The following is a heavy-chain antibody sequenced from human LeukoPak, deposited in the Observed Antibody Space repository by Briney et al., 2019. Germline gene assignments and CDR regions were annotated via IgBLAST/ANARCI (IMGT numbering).Heavy chain of an antibody. D-gene: IGHD6-13*01. CDR1: GFTFSSYS. J-gene: IGHJ6*03. V-gene: IGHV3-21*01. Sequence: GGSLRLSCAASGFTFSSYSMNWVRQAPGNGLEWVSSISSSSSYIYYADSVKGRFTISRDNAKNSLYLQMNSLRAEDMAVYYCARANGGIAAPYFYYCYMDVWGKGTTVTVSS. CDR2: ISSSSSYI. CDR3: ARANGGIAAPYFYYCYMDV.